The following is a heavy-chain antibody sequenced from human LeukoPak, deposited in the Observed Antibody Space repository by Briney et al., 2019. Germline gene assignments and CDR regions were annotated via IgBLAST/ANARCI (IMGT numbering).Heavy chain of an antibody. J-gene: IGHJ5*02. D-gene: IGHD6-13*01. CDR2: ISAYNGNT. CDR3: ARGGSSSWYDWFDP. Sequence: ASVKVSCKHSGYTFTSYGISWVPQAPGQGLEWMGWISAYNGNTNYAQKLQGRVTMTTDTSTSTAYMELRSLRSDDTAVYYCARGGSSSWYDWFDPWGQGTLVTVSS. CDR1: GYTFTSYG. V-gene: IGHV1-18*01.